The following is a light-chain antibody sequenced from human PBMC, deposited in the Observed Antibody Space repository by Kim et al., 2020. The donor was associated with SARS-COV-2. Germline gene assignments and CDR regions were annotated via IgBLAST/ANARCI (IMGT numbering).Light chain of an antibody. CDR2: DVT. CDR3: SSYAGRNDLL. V-gene: IGLV2-8*01. CDR1: SSYVGTFNY. J-gene: IGLJ2*01. Sequence: GQSVTISCTGTSSYVGTFNYVSWYQQHPGKAPKLMIYDVTKRPSGVPDRFSGSKSGNTASLTVSGLQAEDEADYYCSSYAGRNDLLFGGGTKLTVL.